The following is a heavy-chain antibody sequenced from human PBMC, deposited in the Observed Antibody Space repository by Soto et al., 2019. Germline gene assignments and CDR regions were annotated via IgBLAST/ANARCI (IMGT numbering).Heavy chain of an antibody. V-gene: IGHV1-18*01. J-gene: IGHJ4*02. D-gene: IGHD4-17*01. CDR1: GYTFATST. Sequence: QLQLVQSGPEAKKPGASVKVSCKASGYTFATSTISWLRQAPGQGPEWMGWIKAYNSNTNYAQKLQGRLTMTTDTSTRTGYMELRSLTTDDTAIYYCAIADYGDDDYWGQGTLVTVSS. CDR2: IKAYNSNT. CDR3: AIADYGDDDY.